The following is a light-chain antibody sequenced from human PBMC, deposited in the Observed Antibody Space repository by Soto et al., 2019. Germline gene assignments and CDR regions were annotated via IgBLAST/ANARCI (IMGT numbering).Light chain of an antibody. CDR1: SGYSNYK. CDR2: VGTGGIVG. Sequence: QPVLTQPPSASASLGASVTLTCTLSSGYSNYKVDWYQQRPGKGPRFVMRVGTGGIVGSRGDGIPDRFSVLGSGLNRYLTIKNIQEEDESDYHCGADHGSGSYFVVVFGGGTKLTVL. CDR3: GADHGSGSYFVVV. J-gene: IGLJ2*01. V-gene: IGLV9-49*03.